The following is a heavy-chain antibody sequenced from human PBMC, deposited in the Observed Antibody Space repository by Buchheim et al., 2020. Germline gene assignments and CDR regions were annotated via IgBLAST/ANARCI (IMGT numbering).Heavy chain of an antibody. CDR2: TNSDGRSI. D-gene: IGHD2-2*01. CDR3: ARGHCSRISCWDDYYYYGLDV. CDR1: GFTFSNYW. J-gene: IGHJ6*02. Sequence: EVQLVESGGDIIQPGGSLRLSCAASGFTFSNYWMYWVRQVPGKGLMWVSRTNSDGRSISYADSVKGRFTISRDNARNTLYLQMNSLSAEDTAVYYCARGHCSRISCWDDYYYYGLDVWGHGT. V-gene: IGHV3-74*01.